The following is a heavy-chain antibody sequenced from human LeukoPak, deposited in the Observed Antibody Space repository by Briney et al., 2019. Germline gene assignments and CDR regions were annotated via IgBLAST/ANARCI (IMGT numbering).Heavy chain of an antibody. V-gene: IGHV4-4*09. J-gene: IGHJ3*02. CDR1: GGSISSYY. CDR2: IYTSEST. D-gene: IGHD3-10*01. CDR3: ARHVFGGDDAFDI. Sequence: SETLSLTCTVSGGSISSYYWSWIREPPGKGLEWIGYIYTSESTKYNPSLKSRVTISVDTSKNQFSLRLSSVTAADTAVYYCARHVFGGDDAFDIWGQGTRVSVSS.